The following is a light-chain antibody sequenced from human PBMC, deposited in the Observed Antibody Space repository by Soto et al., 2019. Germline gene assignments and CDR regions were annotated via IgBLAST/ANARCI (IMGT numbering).Light chain of an antibody. CDR1: QSVGTS. V-gene: IGKV3-15*01. CDR2: GAS. J-gene: IGKJ4*01. Sequence: EIVLTQSPGTLSLSPGERATFSCKASQSVGTSLAWFQQKPGQAPRLLIYGASTRATGIPARFSGSGSGTEFTLTISSLQSEDFAAYFCQQYDNWPLTFGGGTKWIS. CDR3: QQYDNWPLT.